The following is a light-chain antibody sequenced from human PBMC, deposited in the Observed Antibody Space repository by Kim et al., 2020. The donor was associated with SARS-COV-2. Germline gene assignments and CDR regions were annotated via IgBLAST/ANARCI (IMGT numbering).Light chain of an antibody. V-gene: IGLV1-44*01. CDR1: TSNVANTT. CDR3: ASWDDSLNAWV. CDR2: LEN. J-gene: IGLJ3*02. Sequence: RVSIYCPGSTSNVANTTGNWYQQCPGTAPKLLIYLENRRPSGVPDRFSGSRSGTTASLAISDLRSEDEADYHCASWDDSLNAWVFGGGTQLTVL.